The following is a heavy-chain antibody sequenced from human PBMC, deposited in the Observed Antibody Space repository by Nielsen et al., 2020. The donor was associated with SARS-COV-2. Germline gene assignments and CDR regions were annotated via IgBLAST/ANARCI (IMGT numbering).Heavy chain of an antibody. CDR1: GFSLSTYW. CDR3: TRQDFWSATHFDY. V-gene: IGHV3-7*03. D-gene: IGHD3-3*01. CDR2: IKEDGTEK. J-gene: IGHJ4*02. Sequence: GESLKISCAASGFSLSTYWISWVRQAPGKGLEWVANIKEDGTEKNYVDSVKGRFTISRDNAKNSVSLHMNSLRAEDTAVYYCTRQDFWSATHFDYWGQGTLVTVSS.